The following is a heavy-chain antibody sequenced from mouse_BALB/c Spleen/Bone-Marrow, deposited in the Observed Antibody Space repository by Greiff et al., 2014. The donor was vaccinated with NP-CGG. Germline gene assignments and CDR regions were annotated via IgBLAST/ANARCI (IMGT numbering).Heavy chain of an antibody. V-gene: IGHV1-87*01. CDR2: IYPGDGDT. CDR3: ARFYEGAMDY. Sequence: QVQLQQSGAELARPGASVKLSCKASGYTFTSYWMQWVKQRPGQGLEWIGAIYPGDGDTRYTQKFKGKATLTADKSSSTAYMQLSSLASEDPAVYYCARFYEGAMDYWGQGTSVTVSS. D-gene: IGHD2-12*01. CDR1: GYTFTSYW. J-gene: IGHJ4*01.